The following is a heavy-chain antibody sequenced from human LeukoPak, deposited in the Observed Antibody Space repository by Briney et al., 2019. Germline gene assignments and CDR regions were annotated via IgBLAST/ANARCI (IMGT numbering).Heavy chain of an antibody. Sequence: GESLKISCKDSGHSFTSYWIGWVRQMPGKGLEWMGIIYPGDSDTRYSPSFQGQVTISADKSISTAYLQWSSLKASDTAIYYCARAKAYSSSRYYFDYWGQGTLVTVSS. CDR3: ARAKAYSSSRYYFDY. CDR1: GHSFTSYW. V-gene: IGHV5-51*01. J-gene: IGHJ4*02. D-gene: IGHD6-13*01. CDR2: IYPGDSDT.